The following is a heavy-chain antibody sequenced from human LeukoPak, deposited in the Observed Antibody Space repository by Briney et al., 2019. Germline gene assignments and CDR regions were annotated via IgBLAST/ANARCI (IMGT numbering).Heavy chain of an antibody. CDR3: ARQGRNSSGGQRWVDY. CDR2: IYYSGST. J-gene: IGHJ4*02. D-gene: IGHD6-19*01. CDR1: GGSISSNYYY. V-gene: IGHV4-39*01. Sequence: SETLSLTCTVSGGSISSNYYYWGWIRQPPGKGLEWIGSIYYSGSTYYNPSLKSRVTISVDTSKSQFSLRLSSVTAADTAVYYCARQGRNSSGGQRWVDYWGQGTLVTVSS.